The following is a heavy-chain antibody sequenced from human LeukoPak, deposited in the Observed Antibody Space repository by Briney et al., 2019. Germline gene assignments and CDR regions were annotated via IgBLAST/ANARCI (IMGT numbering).Heavy chain of an antibody. CDR1: GGSISSYY. Sequence: SETLSLTCTVSGGSISSYYWSWIRQPPGKGLEWIGYIYYSGSTNYNPSLKSRVTISVDTSKNQFSLKLSSVTAADTAVYYCARDREWGYYYDSSGLYGMDVWGQGTTVTVSS. CDR2: IYYSGST. D-gene: IGHD3-22*01. J-gene: IGHJ6*02. V-gene: IGHV4-59*01. CDR3: ARDREWGYYYDSSGLYGMDV.